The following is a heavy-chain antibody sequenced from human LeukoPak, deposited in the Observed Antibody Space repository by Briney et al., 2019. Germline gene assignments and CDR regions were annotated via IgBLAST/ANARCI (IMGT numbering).Heavy chain of an antibody. CDR1: GXTFSSYG. V-gene: IGHV3-33*01. CDR2: IWYDGSNK. Sequence: GGSLRLSCAASGXTFSSYGVHWVRQAPGKGLEWVAVIWYDGSNKYYADSVKGRFTISRDNSKNTLYLQMNSLRAEDTAVYYCASNPLAYCGGDCWDDAFDIWGQGTMVTVSS. J-gene: IGHJ3*02. CDR3: ASNPLAYCGGDCWDDAFDI. D-gene: IGHD2-21*02.